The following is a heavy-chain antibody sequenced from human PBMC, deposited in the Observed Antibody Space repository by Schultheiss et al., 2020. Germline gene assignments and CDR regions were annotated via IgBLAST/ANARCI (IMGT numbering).Heavy chain of an antibody. CDR1: GGSISSYY. J-gene: IGHJ4*02. D-gene: IGHD2-15*01. CDR2: IYTSGST. V-gene: IGHV4-4*07. CDR3: ARSSESHCAGGTCYGD. Sequence: SETLSLTCTVSGGSISSYYWSWIRQPAGKGLEWIGRIYTSGSTNYNPSLKSRVTMSVDTSKNQFSLKLTSVTAADTAVYYCARSSESHCAGGTCYGDWGQGTLVTVVS.